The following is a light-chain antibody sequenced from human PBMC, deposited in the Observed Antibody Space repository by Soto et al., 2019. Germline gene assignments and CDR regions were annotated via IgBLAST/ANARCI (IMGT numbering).Light chain of an antibody. CDR2: DAS. V-gene: IGKV1-5*01. CDR1: QSISKW. CDR3: QQYSNYSSWT. Sequence: DIQMSQSPSTLSASVGDRVTITCRASQSISKWLAWYQQKPGKAPKLLMYDASILESGVPPRFSGSGSGTEFTLTISGLQPVDFATYYCQQYSNYSSWTFGQGTKVEIK. J-gene: IGKJ1*01.